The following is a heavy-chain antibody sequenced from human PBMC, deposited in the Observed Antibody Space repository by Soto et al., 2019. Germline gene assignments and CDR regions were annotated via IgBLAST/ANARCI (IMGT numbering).Heavy chain of an antibody. J-gene: IGHJ4*02. Sequence: GGSLRLSCAASGFTFSSYWMSWVRQAPGKGLEWVANIKQDGSEKYYVDSVKGRFTISRDNSKNTLYLQMNSLRAEDTAVYYWAKEGKRLFDYGGQGPLFTVSS. D-gene: IGHD1-1*01. V-gene: IGHV3-7*01. CDR3: AKEGKRLFDY. CDR2: IKQDGSEK. CDR1: GFTFSSYW.